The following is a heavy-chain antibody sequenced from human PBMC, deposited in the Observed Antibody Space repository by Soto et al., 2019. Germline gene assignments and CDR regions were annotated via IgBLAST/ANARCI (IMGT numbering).Heavy chain of an antibody. J-gene: IGHJ3*02. CDR2: IYYSGST. V-gene: IGHV4-31*03. CDR3: ARDNIGIVVVPAAIGAVAFDI. Sequence: QVQLQESGPGLVKPSQTLSLTCTVSGGSISSGGYYWSWIRQHPGKGLEWIGYIYYSGSTYYNPSLKRRVTISVDTSKNQFALKLSAVTAADTAVYYCARDNIGIVVVPAAIGAVAFDIWGQGTMVTVSS. CDR1: GGSISSGGYY. D-gene: IGHD2-2*01.